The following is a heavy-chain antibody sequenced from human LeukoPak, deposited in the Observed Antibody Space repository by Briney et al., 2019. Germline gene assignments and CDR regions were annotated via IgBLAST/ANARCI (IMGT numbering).Heavy chain of an antibody. CDR2: ISSGGTKI. CDR1: GFIFSSYS. CDR3: ARDFLAAGDY. J-gene: IGHJ4*02. Sequence: PGGSQRLSCEASGFIFSSYSINWVRQAPGKGLEWVSSISSGGTKIYYADSVKGRFTISRDDVKKSVYLQMNSLRVEDTAVYYCARDFLAAGDYWGQGTQVTVSS. V-gene: IGHV3-21*01. D-gene: IGHD6-13*01.